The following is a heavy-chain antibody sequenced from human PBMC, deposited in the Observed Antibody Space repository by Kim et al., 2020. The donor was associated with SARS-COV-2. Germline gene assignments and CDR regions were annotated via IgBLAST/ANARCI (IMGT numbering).Heavy chain of an antibody. D-gene: IGHD2-15*01. V-gene: IGHV3-33*01. CDR3: ARDLDSEAARSYYYYGMDV. J-gene: IGHJ6*02. Sequence: GGSLRLSCAASGFTFSSYGMHWVRQAPGKGLEWVAVIWYDGSNKYYADSVKGRFTISRDNSKNTLYLQMNSLRAEDTAVYYCARDLDSEAARSYYYYGMDVWGQGTTVTVSS. CDR2: IWYDGSNK. CDR1: GFTFSSYG.